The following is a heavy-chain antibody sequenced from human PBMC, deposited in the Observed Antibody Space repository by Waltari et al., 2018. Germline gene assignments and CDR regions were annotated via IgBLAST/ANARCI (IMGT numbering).Heavy chain of an antibody. J-gene: IGHJ6*02. CDR3: AREDYFRLDV. Sequence: QMQLVESGGNLVKPGGSLRLSCAASGFTFSDFYMSWIRQAPGKGLEWVWKSSAGGRSMTYADAVKGRFTISRDDAKKSLYLQMDSLRAEDTAIYYCAREDYFRLDVWGQGTTVTVSS. V-gene: IGHV3-11*01. CDR2: SSAGGRSM. CDR1: GFTFSDFY.